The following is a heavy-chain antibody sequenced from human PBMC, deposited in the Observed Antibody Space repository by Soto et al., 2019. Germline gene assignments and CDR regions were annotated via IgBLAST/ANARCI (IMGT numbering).Heavy chain of an antibody. CDR2: ISWDGGHT. CDR1: GFNLDDYT. CDR3: AKDRAAVTGAYYYGLDV. V-gene: IGHV3-43*01. D-gene: IGHD3-9*01. Sequence: GGSLRLSCAASGFNLDDYTMHWVRQAPGKGPEWVSLISWDGGHTYYTDSVKGRFTISRDNRKNSLYLQMNSLRADGTALYYCAKDRAAVTGAYYYGLDVWGQGTTVTVSS. J-gene: IGHJ6*02.